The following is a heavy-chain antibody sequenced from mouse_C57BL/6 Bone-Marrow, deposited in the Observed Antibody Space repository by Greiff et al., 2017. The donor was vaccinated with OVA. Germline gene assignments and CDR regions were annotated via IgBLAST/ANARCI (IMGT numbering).Heavy chain of an antibody. CDR3: ARERVNYSNYGAMDY. Sequence: QVQLQQSGPELVKPGASVKISCKASGYAFSSSWMNWVKQRPGKGLEWIGRIYPGDGDTNYNGKFKGKATLTADKSSSTAYMQLSSLTSEDSAVYFGARERVNYSNYGAMDYWGQGTSVTVSS. V-gene: IGHV1-82*01. CDR1: GYAFSSSW. D-gene: IGHD2-5*01. J-gene: IGHJ4*01. CDR2: IYPGDGDT.